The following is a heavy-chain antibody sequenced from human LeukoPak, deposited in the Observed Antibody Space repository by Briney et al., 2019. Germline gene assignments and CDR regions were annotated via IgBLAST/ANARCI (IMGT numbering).Heavy chain of an antibody. J-gene: IGHJ4*02. CDR2: IYYIGST. V-gene: IGHV4-59*01. Sequence: SEPLSLTCTASGGSISSYYWSWIRQPPGKGLEWVGYIYYIGSTNYNPSLKSRVTISVDTSKNQFSLKLSSVTAADTAVYYCARETYCAADCYSGFDFWGQGTLVTVSS. CDR3: ARETYCAADCYSGFDF. CDR1: GGSISSYY. D-gene: IGHD2-21*02.